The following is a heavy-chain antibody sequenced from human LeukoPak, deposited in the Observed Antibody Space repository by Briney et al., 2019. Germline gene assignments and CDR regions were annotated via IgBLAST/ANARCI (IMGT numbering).Heavy chain of an antibody. V-gene: IGHV3-49*03. Sequence: GGSLRLSCAASGFTFSDSTMSWYRQAPGKGLEWVGFIRRKVYGGTAEYAASVNGRFTISRDDSKSIAYLQMDSLKIEDSAVYYCTRGQGLYYWGQGTLVIVSS. CDR3: TRGQGLYY. J-gene: IGHJ4*02. CDR1: GFTFSDST. CDR2: IRRKVYGGTA. D-gene: IGHD3/OR15-3a*01.